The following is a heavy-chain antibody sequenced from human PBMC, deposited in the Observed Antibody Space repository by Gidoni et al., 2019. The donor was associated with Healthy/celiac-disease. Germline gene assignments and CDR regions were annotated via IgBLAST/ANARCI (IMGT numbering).Heavy chain of an antibody. D-gene: IGHD2-2*01. Sequence: QVQLVQSGAEVKKPGSSVKVSCKASGGTFSSYAISWVRQAPRQGLEWMGGIIPIFGTANYAQKFQGRVTITADESTSTAYMELSSLRSEDTAVYYCARDPHCSSTSCYYYYGMDVWGKGTTVTVSS. CDR1: GGTFSSYA. CDR2: IIPIFGTA. J-gene: IGHJ6*04. CDR3: ARDPHCSSTSCYYYYGMDV. V-gene: IGHV1-69*01.